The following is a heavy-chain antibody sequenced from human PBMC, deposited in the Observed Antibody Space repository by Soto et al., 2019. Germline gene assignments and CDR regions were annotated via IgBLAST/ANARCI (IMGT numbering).Heavy chain of an antibody. J-gene: IGHJ4*02. Sequence: SETLSLTCAVSGGSISSSNWWSWVRQPPGKGLEWIGEIYYSGTTKYNPSLKSRVTISVDKSKNQFSLKMYSVTAADTAVYYCARDQGYCSGGSCYVFDSWGQGTLVTVSS. CDR3: ARDQGYCSGGSCYVFDS. CDR2: IYYSGTT. D-gene: IGHD2-15*01. CDR1: GGSISSSNW. V-gene: IGHV4-4*02.